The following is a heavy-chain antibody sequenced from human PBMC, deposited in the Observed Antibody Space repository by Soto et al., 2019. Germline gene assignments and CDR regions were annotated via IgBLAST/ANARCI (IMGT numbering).Heavy chain of an antibody. D-gene: IGHD6-19*01. CDR1: GFTLSKYG. Sequence: GGSLRLSCAASGFTLSKYGMHWVRQAPGKGLEWVAVVRDDADNTYYADSVKGRFTISRDNSKNTLYLQMSSLRAEDTAVYYCARPYSSNSNWFDPWGQGT. V-gene: IGHV3-33*01. J-gene: IGHJ5*02. CDR2: VRDDADNT. CDR3: ARPYSSNSNWFDP.